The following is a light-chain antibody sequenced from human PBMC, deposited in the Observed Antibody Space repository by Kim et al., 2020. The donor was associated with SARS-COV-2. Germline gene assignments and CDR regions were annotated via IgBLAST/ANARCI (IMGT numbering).Light chain of an antibody. Sequence: EIVLAQSPDTLSVSPGERATLSCRASQSVSSYLAWYQQRPGQAPRLLIYGASTRATGIPARFSGNGSETEFTLTISSLQSEDFAVYYCQQYNNWPLYTFGQGTKLEIK. V-gene: IGKV3-15*01. J-gene: IGKJ2*01. CDR1: QSVSSY. CDR3: QQYNNWPLYT. CDR2: GAS.